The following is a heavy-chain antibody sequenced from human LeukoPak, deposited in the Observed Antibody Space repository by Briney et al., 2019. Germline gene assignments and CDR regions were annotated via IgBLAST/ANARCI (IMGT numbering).Heavy chain of an antibody. CDR1: GGSISSYY. CDR3: ARTRSDCSGGSCYSFFDY. D-gene: IGHD2-15*01. V-gene: IGHV4-59*01. CDR2: IYYSGST. Sequence: SETLSLTCTVSGGSISSYYWSWIRQPPGMGLEWIGYIYYSGSTNYNPSLKSRVTISVDTSKNQFSLKLSSVTAADTAVYYCARTRSDCSGGSCYSFFDYWGQGTLVTVSS. J-gene: IGHJ4*02.